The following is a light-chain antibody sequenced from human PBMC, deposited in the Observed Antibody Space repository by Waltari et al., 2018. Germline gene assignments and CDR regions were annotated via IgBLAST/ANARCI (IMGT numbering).Light chain of an antibody. CDR3: QQYNNYTPKT. CDR1: QSISNW. CDR2: KAS. J-gene: IGKJ1*01. V-gene: IGKV1-5*01. Sequence: IQVTQSPSTLSASVGDRVTITRRATQSISNWLAWYQQKPGKAPKLLIYKASTLESGVPSRFSGSGSGTEFTLTISSLQPDDFATYFCQQYNNYTPKTFGQGTKVDIK.